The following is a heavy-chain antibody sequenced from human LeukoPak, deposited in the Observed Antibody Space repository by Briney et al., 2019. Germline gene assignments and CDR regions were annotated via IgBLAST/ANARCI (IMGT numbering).Heavy chain of an antibody. D-gene: IGHD6-19*01. V-gene: IGHV1-3*01. J-gene: IGHJ4*02. Sequence: ASVKVSCKASGYTFTSYAMHWVRQAPGQRLEWMGWINAGNGNTKYSQKLQGRVTMTTDTSTSTAYMELRSLRSDDTAVYYCARLPGSGWLYYFDYWGQGTLVTVSS. CDR1: GYTFTSYA. CDR2: INAGNGNT. CDR3: ARLPGSGWLYYFDY.